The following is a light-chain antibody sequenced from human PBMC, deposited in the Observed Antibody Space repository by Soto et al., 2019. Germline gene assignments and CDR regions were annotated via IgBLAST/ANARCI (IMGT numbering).Light chain of an antibody. V-gene: IGLV2-14*03. J-gene: IGLJ2*01. CDR2: DVN. Sequence: QSVLTQPASVSGSPGQSITISCTGTSSDIGAYNFVSWYQQHPGKAPKLMLYDVNIRPSGVSNRFSGSKSGNTASLTISGLKAEDEAAYYCTSWTTSTTMIFGGGTKLTVL. CDR3: TSWTTSTTMI. CDR1: SSDIGAYNF.